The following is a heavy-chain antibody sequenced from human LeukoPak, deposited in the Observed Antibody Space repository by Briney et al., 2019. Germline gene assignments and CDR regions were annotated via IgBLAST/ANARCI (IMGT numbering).Heavy chain of an antibody. CDR1: GFTFSSYA. CDR3: ATPVQKEVVVVAANDY. D-gene: IGHD2-15*01. V-gene: IGHV3-30-3*01. CDR2: ISYDGSNK. J-gene: IGHJ4*02. Sequence: PGGSLRLSCAASGFTFSSYAMHWVRQAPGKGLEWVAVISYDGSNKYYADSVKGRFTISRDNSKNTLYLQMNSLRAEDTAVYYCATPVQKEVVVVAANDYWGQRTLVTVSS.